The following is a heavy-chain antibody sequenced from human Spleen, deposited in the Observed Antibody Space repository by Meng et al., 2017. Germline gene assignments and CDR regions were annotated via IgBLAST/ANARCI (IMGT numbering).Heavy chain of an antibody. J-gene: IGHJ6*02. D-gene: IGHD1-26*01. V-gene: IGHV4-59*01. CDR1: GGSISSYY. CDR2: ISYSGSA. Sequence: GSLRLSCTVSGGSISSYYWSWIRQAPGKGLEWIGYISYSGSALYNPSLKSRVTISIATSQNQFSLKLSSVSVADTAIYYCARDRERYGMDVWGQGTTVTVSS. CDR3: ARDRERYGMDV.